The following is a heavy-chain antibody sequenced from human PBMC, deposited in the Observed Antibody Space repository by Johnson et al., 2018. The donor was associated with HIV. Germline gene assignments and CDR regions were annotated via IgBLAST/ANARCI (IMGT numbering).Heavy chain of an antibody. V-gene: IGHV3-43D*03. J-gene: IGHJ3*02. CDR2: ISWDGGNT. CDR3: AKDTAGYYYDSSASGAFDI. CDR1: GFTFDDYA. Sequence: EVQLVESGGVVVQPGGSLRLSCAASGFTFDDYAMHWVRQAPGKGLEWVSLISWDGGNTYYADSVKGRFTISRDNSKNSLYLQMNSLRPEDTALYYCAKDTAGYYYDSSASGAFDIWGQGTMVTVSS. D-gene: IGHD3-22*01.